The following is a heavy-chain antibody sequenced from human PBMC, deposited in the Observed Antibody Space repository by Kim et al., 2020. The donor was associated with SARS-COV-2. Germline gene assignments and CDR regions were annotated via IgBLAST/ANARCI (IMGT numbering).Heavy chain of an antibody. V-gene: IGHV3-30*04. D-gene: IGHD4-17*01. CDR2: ISYDGSNK. J-gene: IGHJ4*02. Sequence: GGSLRLSCAASGFTFSSHAMHWVRQAPGKGLEWVAVISYDGSNKYYADSVKGRFTISRDNSKNTLYLQMNSLRAEDTAVYYCERAYAWDYWGQGTLVTVSS. CDR1: GFTFSSHA. CDR3: ERAYAWDY.